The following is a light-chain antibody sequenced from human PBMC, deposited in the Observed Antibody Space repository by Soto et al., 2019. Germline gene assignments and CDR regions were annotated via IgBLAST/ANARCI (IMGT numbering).Light chain of an antibody. J-gene: IGKJ2*01. CDR2: GAS. V-gene: IGKV1-39*01. CDR1: QTIITS. Sequence: DIQLTQSPSSLSASVGDRVTITCRASQTIITSVNWYQYTLGKAPKLVIYGASSLQSGVPSRFSGSGSGADFTLTISSLLPEDFATYYCQQSYSTPYTFGQGTKLEIK. CDR3: QQSYSTPYT.